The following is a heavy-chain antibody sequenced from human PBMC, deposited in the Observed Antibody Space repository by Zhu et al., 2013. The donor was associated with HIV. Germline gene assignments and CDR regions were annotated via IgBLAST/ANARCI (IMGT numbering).Heavy chain of an antibody. J-gene: IGHJ3*02. D-gene: IGHD2-15*01. CDR2: ISGSGGST. Sequence: EVQLVESGGGLVQPGGSLRLSCAASGFTFSSYAMSWVRQAPGKGLEWVSAISGSGGSTYYADSVKGRFTISRDNSKNTLYLQMNSLRAEDTAVYYCAKDPPPNIVVVVAARLDAFDIWGQGTMVTVSS. V-gene: IGHV3-23*04. CDR3: AKDPPPNIVVVVAARLDAFDI. CDR1: GFTFSSYA.